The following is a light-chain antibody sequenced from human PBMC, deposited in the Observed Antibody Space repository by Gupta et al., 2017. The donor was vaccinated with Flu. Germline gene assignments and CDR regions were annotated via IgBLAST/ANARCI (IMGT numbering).Light chain of an antibody. J-gene: IGKJ4*01. CDR3: QQRSNWPLLT. V-gene: IGKV3-11*01. Sequence: VLTPSPATLSLSPGERATLSCRASQSVSSYLAWYQQKPGQAPRLLIYDTFNRATGIPARFSGSGSGTDFTLTISSLEPEDYAVYYCQQRSNWPLLTFGGGTKVEIK. CDR2: DTF. CDR1: QSVSSY.